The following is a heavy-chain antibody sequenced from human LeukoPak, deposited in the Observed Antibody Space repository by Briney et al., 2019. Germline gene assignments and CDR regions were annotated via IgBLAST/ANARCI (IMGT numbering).Heavy chain of an antibody. V-gene: IGHV1-8*01. CDR2: INPNSSNT. J-gene: IGHJ5*02. CDR1: GYTFTSYD. D-gene: IGHD3-3*01. CDR3: ARGLNVAILVGPNWFDP. Sequence: ASVKVSCKASGYTFTSYDINRVRQATGQGLEWMGYINPNSSNTGYAQQFKGRVTITRNTSISTAYMELNSLRSEDTAVYYCARGLNVAILVGPNWFDPWGQGTLVTVSS.